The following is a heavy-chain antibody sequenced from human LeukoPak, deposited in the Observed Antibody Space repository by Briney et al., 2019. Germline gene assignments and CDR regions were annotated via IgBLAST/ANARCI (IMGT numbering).Heavy chain of an antibody. CDR3: ARRNCSGGSCYLSYGMDV. D-gene: IGHD2-15*01. CDR2: IYPGDSDT. CDR1: GYSFTSYW. V-gene: IGHV5-51*01. Sequence: RGESLKISCKGSGYSFTSYWIGWVRQMPGKGLEWMGIIYPGDSDTRYSPSFQGQVTISADKSNSTAYLQWSSLKASDTAMYYCARRNCSGGSCYLSYGMDVWGQGTTVTVSS. J-gene: IGHJ6*02.